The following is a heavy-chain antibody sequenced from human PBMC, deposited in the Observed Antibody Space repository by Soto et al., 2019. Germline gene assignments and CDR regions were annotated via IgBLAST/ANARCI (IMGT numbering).Heavy chain of an antibody. Sequence: GASVKVSCKASGGIFNNYAISWVRQAPGQGLEWMGGIVPVFPSVYYAPRFQGRLTITADGSTDTVYMMLTSLKSEDTAVYYCAREMPSTAAAYFYYGLNVWGQGTSVTVSS. V-gene: IGHV1-69*13. CDR3: AREMPSTAAAYFYYGLNV. CDR1: GGIFNNYA. D-gene: IGHD6-13*01. J-gene: IGHJ6*02. CDR2: IVPVFPSV.